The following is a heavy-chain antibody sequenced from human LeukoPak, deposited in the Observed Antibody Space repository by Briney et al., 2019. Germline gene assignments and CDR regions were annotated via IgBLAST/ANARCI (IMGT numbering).Heavy chain of an antibody. CDR3: AKMVYYYYYMDV. Sequence: SETLSLTCTVNGGSFSGYYWTWIRQPPGKGLEWIGEINHLGNTNYNPSLKSRVTISVDTSNKQFSLKLSSVTAADTAAYYCAKMVYYYYYMDVWGKGTTVTISS. J-gene: IGHJ6*03. D-gene: IGHD2-8*01. V-gene: IGHV4-34*01. CDR2: INHLGNT. CDR1: GGSFSGYY.